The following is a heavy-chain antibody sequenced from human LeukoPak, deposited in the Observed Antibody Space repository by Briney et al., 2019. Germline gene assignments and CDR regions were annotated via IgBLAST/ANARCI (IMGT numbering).Heavy chain of an antibody. Sequence: SETLSLTCAVYGGSFSGYYWSWIRQPPGKGLEWIGEINHSGSTNYNPSLKSRVTISVDTSKNQFSLKLSSVTAADTAVYYCARGIGYYYASGSYTRFDPWGQGTLVTVSS. D-gene: IGHD3-10*01. CDR1: GGSFSGYY. J-gene: IGHJ5*02. CDR3: ARGIGYYYASGSYTRFDP. V-gene: IGHV4-34*01. CDR2: INHSGST.